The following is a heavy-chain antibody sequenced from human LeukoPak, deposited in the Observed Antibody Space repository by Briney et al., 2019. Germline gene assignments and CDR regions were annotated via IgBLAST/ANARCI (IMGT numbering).Heavy chain of an antibody. CDR3: AEGGYYGSSGDF. J-gene: IGHJ4*02. CDR1: GFTVSSNY. V-gene: IGHV3-7*01. D-gene: IGHD1-26*01. Sequence: GGSLRLSCAASGFTVSSNYMSWVRQAPGKGLEWVANIKQDGSEKNYVDSVKGRFTISRDNAKNSLYLQMNSLGVEDTAVYYCAEGGYYGSSGDFWGQGTLVTVSS. CDR2: IKQDGSEK.